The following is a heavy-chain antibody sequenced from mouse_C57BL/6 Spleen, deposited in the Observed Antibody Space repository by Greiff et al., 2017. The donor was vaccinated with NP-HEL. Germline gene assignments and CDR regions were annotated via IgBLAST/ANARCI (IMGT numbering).Heavy chain of an antibody. D-gene: IGHD2-3*01. V-gene: IGHV2-5*01. CDR3: GKNPDGYDAMDY. Sequence: VQLQQSGPGLVQPSQSLSITCTVSGFSLTSYGVHWVRQSPGKGLEWLGVIWRGGSTDYNAAFMSRLSITKDNSKSQVFFKMNSLQADDTAIYYCGKNPDGYDAMDYWGQGTSVTVSS. J-gene: IGHJ4*01. CDR2: IWRGGST. CDR1: GFSLTSYG.